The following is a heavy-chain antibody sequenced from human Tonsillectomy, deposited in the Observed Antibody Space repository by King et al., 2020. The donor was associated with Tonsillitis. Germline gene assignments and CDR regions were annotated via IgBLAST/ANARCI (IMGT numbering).Heavy chain of an antibody. D-gene: IGHD6-19*01. V-gene: IGHV3-9*01. J-gene: IGHJ4*02. Sequence: VQLVESGGGLVQPGRSLRLSCAASGFTFADSAMHWVRQAPGKGLEWVSGIIWNSASIGYADSVKGRFTISRDNAKNSLYLQMNSLKPEDTALYFCASGSGWIDYFDYWGQGTVVTVSS. CDR3: ASGSGWIDYFDY. CDR2: IIWNSASI. CDR1: GFTFADSA.